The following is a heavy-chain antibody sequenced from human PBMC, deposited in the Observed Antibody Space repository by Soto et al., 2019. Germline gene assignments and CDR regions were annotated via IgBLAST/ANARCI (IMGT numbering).Heavy chain of an antibody. CDR2: ISSDGSNK. CDR1: GFTFSSYG. Sequence: GGSLRLSCAASGFTFSSYGIHWVRQAPGKGLEWVAVISSDGSNKYYGDSVKGRFTISRDNSKNTLFLQMNSLRVEDTAVYYCAKDSGSADYGGSDFDYWGQGTRVTVSS. D-gene: IGHD4-17*01. V-gene: IGHV3-30*18. CDR3: AKDSGSADYGGSDFDY. J-gene: IGHJ4*02.